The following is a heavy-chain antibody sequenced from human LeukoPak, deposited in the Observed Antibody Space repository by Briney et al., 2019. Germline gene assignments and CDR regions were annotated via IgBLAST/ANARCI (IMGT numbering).Heavy chain of an antibody. D-gene: IGHD3-22*01. CDR1: GGTFSSYA. CDR3: ARDYYDSSGYYYFDY. Sequence: GASVKVSCKASGGTFSSYAISWVRQAPGQGLEWMGGIIPIFGTASYAQKFQGRVTITADESTSTAYMELSSLRSEDTAVYYCARDYYDSSGYYYFDYWGQGTLVTVSS. J-gene: IGHJ4*02. CDR2: IIPIFGTA. V-gene: IGHV1-69*13.